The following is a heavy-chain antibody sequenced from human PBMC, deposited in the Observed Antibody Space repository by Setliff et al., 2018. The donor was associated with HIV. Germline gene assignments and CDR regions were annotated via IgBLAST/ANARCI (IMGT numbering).Heavy chain of an antibody. V-gene: IGHV4-34*01. CDR2: INHSGST. D-gene: IGHD1-7*01. Sequence: SETLSLTCAVYVESFSGFYWSWIRQPPGKGLEWIGEINHSGSTNYNPSLKSRVTMSVDTSKNDISLKLSSVTAADTAVYYCARHGVIAELYYFDSWGQGTLVTVSS. J-gene: IGHJ4*02. CDR1: VESFSGFY. CDR3: ARHGVIAELYYFDS.